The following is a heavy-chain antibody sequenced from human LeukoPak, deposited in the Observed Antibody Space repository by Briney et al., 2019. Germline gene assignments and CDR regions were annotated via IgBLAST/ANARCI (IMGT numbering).Heavy chain of an antibody. D-gene: IGHD5-24*01. CDR1: GFTFSNYA. CDR2: ISGSGGST. J-gene: IGHJ4*02. Sequence: SGGSLRLSCAASGFTFSNYAMSWARQAPGKGLEWVSAISGSGGSTYYADSVKGRFTISRDNSKNTLFLQMNSLRVEDTAIYYCAKSTRDGYNLWFDYWGQGTLVTVSS. CDR3: AKSTRDGYNLWFDY. V-gene: IGHV3-23*01.